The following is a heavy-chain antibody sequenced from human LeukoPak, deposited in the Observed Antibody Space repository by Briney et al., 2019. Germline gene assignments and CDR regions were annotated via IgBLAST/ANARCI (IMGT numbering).Heavy chain of an antibody. CDR1: GGSISSSSYY. CDR2: IYYSGGT. CDR3: ARHGNWFDP. Sequence: SETLSLTCTVSGGSISSSSYYWGWIRQPPGKGLEWIGSIYYSGGTYYNPSLKSRVTISVDTSKNQFSLKLSSVTAADTAVYYCARHGNWFDPWGQGTLVTVSS. V-gene: IGHV4-39*01. J-gene: IGHJ5*02.